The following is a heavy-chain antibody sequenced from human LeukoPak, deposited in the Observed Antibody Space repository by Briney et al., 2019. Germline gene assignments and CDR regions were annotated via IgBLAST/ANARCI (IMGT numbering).Heavy chain of an antibody. CDR2: ISGSGGST. V-gene: IGHV3-23*01. CDR1: GFTFSSYA. CDR3: AKYPYYDFWSGYYVGPFFDY. D-gene: IGHD3-3*01. J-gene: IGHJ4*02. Sequence: GGSLRLSCAASGFTFSSYAMSWVRQAPGKGLEWVSAISGSGGSTYYADSVKGRFTISRDNSKNTLYLQMNSLRAEDTAVYYCAKYPYYDFWSGYYVGPFFDYWGQGTLVTVSP.